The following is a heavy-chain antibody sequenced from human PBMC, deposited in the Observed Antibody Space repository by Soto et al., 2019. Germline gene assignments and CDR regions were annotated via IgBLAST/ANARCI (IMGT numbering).Heavy chain of an antibody. D-gene: IGHD3-16*02. CDR2: IYSGGST. CDR3: AREKHMITFGGVIAYNWFDP. V-gene: IGHV3-53*01. J-gene: IGHJ5*02. CDR1: GFTVSSNY. Sequence: PGGSLRLSCAASGFTVSSNYMSWVRQAPGKGLEWVSVIYSGGSTYYADSVKGRFTISRDNSKNTLYLQMNSLRAEATAVYYCAREKHMITFGGVIAYNWFDPWGQGTLVTVSS.